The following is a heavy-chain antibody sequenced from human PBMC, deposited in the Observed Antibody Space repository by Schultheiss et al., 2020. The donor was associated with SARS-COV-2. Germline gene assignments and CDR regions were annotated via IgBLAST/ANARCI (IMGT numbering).Heavy chain of an antibody. CDR2: IYSGGST. Sequence: GGSLRLSCAASGFTVSSNYMSWVRQAPGKGLEWVSVIYSGGSTYYADSVKGRFTISRDNSKNTLYLQMNSLRAEDTAVYYCAKEDVVVPAAISAFDYWGQGTLVTVSS. V-gene: IGHV3-66*01. CDR1: GFTVSSNY. D-gene: IGHD2-2*02. J-gene: IGHJ4*02. CDR3: AKEDVVVPAAISAFDY.